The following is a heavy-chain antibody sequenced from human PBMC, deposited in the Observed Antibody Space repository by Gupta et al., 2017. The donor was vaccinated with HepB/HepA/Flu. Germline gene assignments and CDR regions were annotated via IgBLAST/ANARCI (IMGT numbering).Heavy chain of an antibody. J-gene: IGHJ4*02. CDR3: TRDPIGYSPDYFDY. Sequence: QVQLQESGPGLVKPSETLSLTCTVSGGSISHYYWNWSRPPAGKGLEWIGRIYTNGNTNYNPSLKSRVTMSVDTPKNQFSLKLSSVTAADTAVYYCTRDPIGYSPDYFDYWGQGTLVTVSS. V-gene: IGHV4-4*07. D-gene: IGHD1-26*01. CDR2: IYTNGNT. CDR1: GGSISHYY.